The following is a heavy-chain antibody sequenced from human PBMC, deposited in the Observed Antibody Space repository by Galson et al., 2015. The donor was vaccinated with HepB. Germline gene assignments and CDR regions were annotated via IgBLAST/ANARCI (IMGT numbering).Heavy chain of an antibody. J-gene: IGHJ4*02. CDR2: INSAGGTK. D-gene: IGHD6-6*01. Sequence: SLRLSCAASGFTFSSSWMSWLRQAPGKGLEWISYINSAGGTKSYVDSVMGRFTISRDNAKNSLYLQMDSLRAEDTAVYYCARDAALSSSAYWGQGTLVIVSS. CDR3: ARDAALSSSAY. V-gene: IGHV3-11*01. CDR1: GFTFSSSW.